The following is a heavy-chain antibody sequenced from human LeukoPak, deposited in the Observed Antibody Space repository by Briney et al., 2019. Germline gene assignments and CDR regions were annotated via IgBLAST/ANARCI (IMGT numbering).Heavy chain of an antibody. V-gene: IGHV5-51*01. CDR1: GYSFTSYW. CDR2: IYPGDSDT. J-gene: IGHJ5*02. CDR3: ARLDPTYYYDSSGYRNWFDP. D-gene: IGHD3-22*01. Sequence: GGSLKISCKGSGYSFTSYWIGWVRQIPGEGLEWMGIIYPGDSDTRYSPSFQGQVTISADKSISTAYLQWSSLKASDTAMYYCARLDPTYYYDSSGYRNWFDPWGQGTLVTVSS.